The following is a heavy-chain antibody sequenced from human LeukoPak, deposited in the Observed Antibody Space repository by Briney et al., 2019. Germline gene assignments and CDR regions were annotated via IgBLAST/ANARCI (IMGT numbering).Heavy chain of an antibody. D-gene: IGHD3-22*01. CDR1: GFTFSSYD. CDR2: IGTAGDT. J-gene: IGHJ4*02. V-gene: IGHV3-13*04. Sequence: GGSLRLSCAASGFTFSSYDMHWVRQATGKGLEWVSAIGTAGDTYYPGSVKGRFTISRENAKNTLYLQMNSLRAGDTAVYYCARGDSSGYYQSSFDYWGQGTLVTVSS. CDR3: ARGDSSGYYQSSFDY.